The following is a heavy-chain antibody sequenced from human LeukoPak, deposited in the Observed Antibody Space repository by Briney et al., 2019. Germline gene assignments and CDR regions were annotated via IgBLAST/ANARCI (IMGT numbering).Heavy chain of an antibody. CDR2: IYTSGST. J-gene: IGHJ3*02. Sequence: PSETLSLTCTVSGGSISSYYWSWIRQPPGKGLEWIGYIYTSGSTNYNPSLKSRVTMSVDTSKNQFSLKLSSVTAADTAVYYCASPWAADHDAFDIWGQGTMVTVSS. D-gene: IGHD7-27*01. CDR1: GGSISSYY. V-gene: IGHV4-4*08. CDR3: ASPWAADHDAFDI.